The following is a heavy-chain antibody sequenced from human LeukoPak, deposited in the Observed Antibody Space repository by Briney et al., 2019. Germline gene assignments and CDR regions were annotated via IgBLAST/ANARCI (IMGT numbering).Heavy chain of an antibody. V-gene: IGHV3-23*01. D-gene: IGHD5-18*01. CDR1: EFIFSRYA. Sequence: GGSLRLSCAASEFIFSRYAMSWVRQAPGKGLEWVSAIGGSGANTYYADSVKGRFTISRDNSKSTLSLQMNSLRAEDTAVYYCARDRGYSYVYSFDYWGQGTLVTVSS. CDR3: ARDRGYSYVYSFDY. J-gene: IGHJ4*02. CDR2: IGGSGANT.